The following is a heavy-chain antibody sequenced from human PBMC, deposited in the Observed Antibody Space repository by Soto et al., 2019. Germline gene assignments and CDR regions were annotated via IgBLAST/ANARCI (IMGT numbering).Heavy chain of an antibody. D-gene: IGHD3-3*02. J-gene: IGHJ4*02. Sequence: GGSLRLSCAASGFTFSSYAMSWVRQAPGKGLERVSSISGSGGSTYYADSVKGHFTISRDNSKNTLYLQMNSLRAEDTAVYYCANSPISPYIYFDYWGQGTLITVSS. CDR2: ISGSGGST. V-gene: IGHV3-23*01. CDR3: ANSPISPYIYFDY. CDR1: GFTFSSYA.